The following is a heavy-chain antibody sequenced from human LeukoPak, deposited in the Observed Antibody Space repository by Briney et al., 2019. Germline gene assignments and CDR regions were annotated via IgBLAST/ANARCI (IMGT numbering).Heavy chain of an antibody. CDR3: AVYYSHYFDY. D-gene: IGHD3-10*01. V-gene: IGHV3-30*04. CDR2: ISYDGSNK. J-gene: IGHJ4*02. Sequence: PGGSLRLSCAASGFTFSSYAMHWVRQAPGKGLEWVAVISYDGSNKYYADSVKGRFTISRDNSKNTLYLQMSSLRAEDTAVYYCAVYYSHYFDYWGQGTLVTVSS. CDR1: GFTFSSYA.